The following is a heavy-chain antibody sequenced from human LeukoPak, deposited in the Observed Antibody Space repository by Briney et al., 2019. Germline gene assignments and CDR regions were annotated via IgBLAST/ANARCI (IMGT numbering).Heavy chain of an antibody. D-gene: IGHD2-15*01. CDR2: IKQDGSEK. Sequence: GGSLRLSCAASGFTFSSYWMSWVRQAPGKGLEWVANIKQDGSEKYYVDSVKGRFTISRDNAKNSLYLQMNSLRAEDTAVYYCARDWRVVAYSNFDYWGQGTLVTVPS. V-gene: IGHV3-7*01. CDR1: GFTFSSYW. J-gene: IGHJ4*02. CDR3: ARDWRVVAYSNFDY.